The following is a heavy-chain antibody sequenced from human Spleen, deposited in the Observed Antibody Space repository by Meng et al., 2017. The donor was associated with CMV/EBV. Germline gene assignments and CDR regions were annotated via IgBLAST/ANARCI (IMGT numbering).Heavy chain of an antibody. D-gene: IGHD3-3*01. J-gene: IGHJ4*02. CDR3: ARGGSSSSLFWID. Sequence: LTCAVSGINLSSYWMTWVRQAPGKGLEWVANIKQDESEKYYVDSVKGRFTISKDNAKNSLFLQMNSLRVEDTAVYYCARGGSSSSLFWIDWGQGALVTVSS. CDR2: IKQDESEK. CDR1: GINLSSYW. V-gene: IGHV3-7*01.